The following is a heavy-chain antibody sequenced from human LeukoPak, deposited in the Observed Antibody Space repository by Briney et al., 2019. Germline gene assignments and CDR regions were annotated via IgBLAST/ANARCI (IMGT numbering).Heavy chain of an antibody. V-gene: IGHV3-23*01. J-gene: IGHJ5*02. CDR2: IFSGGGA. CDR1: GFTFSSYA. Sequence: GGSLRLSCAASGFTFSSYAMSWVRQAPGKGLEWVSIIFSGGGAYYADSVKGRFTISRDSSKNTLYLQMNSLRAEDTAVYYCARARGREEYFDPWGQGTLVTVSS. CDR3: ARARGREEYFDP. D-gene: IGHD6-6*01.